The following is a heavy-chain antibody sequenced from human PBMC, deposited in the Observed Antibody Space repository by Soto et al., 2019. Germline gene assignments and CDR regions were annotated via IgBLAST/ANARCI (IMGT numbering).Heavy chain of an antibody. V-gene: IGHV5-51*01. Sequence: EVQLVQSGAEVKKPGGSLKISCKGSVYSFTSYWIGWVRQMPGKGLEWMGIIYPGDSDTRYSPSFQGQVTISADKSIGTAYLQWSSLKASDTAMYYCARLAHDSSGALYYFDSWGQETLVTVSS. CDR1: VYSFTSYW. J-gene: IGHJ4*02. D-gene: IGHD3-22*01. CDR2: IYPGDSDT. CDR3: ARLAHDSSGALYYFDS.